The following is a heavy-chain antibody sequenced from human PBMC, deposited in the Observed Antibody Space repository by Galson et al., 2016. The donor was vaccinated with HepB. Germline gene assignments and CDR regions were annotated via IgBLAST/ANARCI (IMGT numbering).Heavy chain of an antibody. Sequence: SLRLSCAASGFTFSDSAMHWVRQAPGKGLEWVGRIRSKVNTYATAYPASLQDRFTISRDDSQKTTYLQMNSLKTEDTAVYYCTRRRASDGKGDTVDNWGHGTLVTVSA. V-gene: IGHV3-73*01. CDR2: IRSKVNTYAT. CDR3: TRRRASDGKGDTVDN. J-gene: IGHJ4*01. D-gene: IGHD1-26*01. CDR1: GFTFSDSA.